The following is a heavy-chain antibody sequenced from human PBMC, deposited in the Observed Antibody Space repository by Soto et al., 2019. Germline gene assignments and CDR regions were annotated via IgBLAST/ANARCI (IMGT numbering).Heavy chain of an antibody. CDR1: GGTFSSYT. CDR3: ARDGYNPTTHYYYCGMDV. CDR2: IIPILGIA. Sequence: QVQLVQSGAEVKKPGSSVKVSCKASGGTFSSYTISWVRQAPGQGLEWMGRIIPILGIANYEQKFQGRVTITADXXTXTXCMELSSRRAEDTAVYYCARDGYNPTTHYYYCGMDVWGQGTTVTVSS. J-gene: IGHJ6*02. V-gene: IGHV1-69*08. D-gene: IGHD5-12*01.